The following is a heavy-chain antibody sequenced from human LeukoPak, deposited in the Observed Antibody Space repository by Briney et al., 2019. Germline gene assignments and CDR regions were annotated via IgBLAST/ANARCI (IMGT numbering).Heavy chain of an antibody. V-gene: IGHV3-21*01. CDR1: GFTFSSYS. CDR3: ARDLLPEYYCDSSGYYRALGY. CDR2: ISSSSSYI. Sequence: GGSLRLSCAASGFTFSSYSMNWVRQAPGKGLEWVSSISSSSSYIYYADSVKGRFTISRDNAKNSLYLQMNSLRAEDTAVYYCARDLLPEYYCDSSGYYRALGYWGQGTLVTVSS. D-gene: IGHD3-22*01. J-gene: IGHJ4*02.